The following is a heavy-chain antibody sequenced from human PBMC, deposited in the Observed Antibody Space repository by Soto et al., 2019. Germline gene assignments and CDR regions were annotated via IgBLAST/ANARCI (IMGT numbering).Heavy chain of an antibody. V-gene: IGHV4-59*01. CDR3: ARDGGGFDY. J-gene: IGHJ4*02. Sequence: QVQLQESGPGLVKPSETLSLTCTVSGGSISSYYWSWIRQPPGKGLEWIGYIYYSGSTNYNPSLKSRVTISVDTSKNQFSLKLSSVTAADTAVYYCARDGGGFDYWGQGTLVTVSS. CDR1: GGSISSYY. CDR2: IYYSGST. D-gene: IGHD3-16*01.